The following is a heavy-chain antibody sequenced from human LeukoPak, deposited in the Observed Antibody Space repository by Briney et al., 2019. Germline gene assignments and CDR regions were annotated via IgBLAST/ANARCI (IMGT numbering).Heavy chain of an antibody. V-gene: IGHV3-48*03. CDR3: ATLYSYGYWADY. J-gene: IGHJ4*02. CDR1: GFTFSSYE. Sequence: GGSLRLSCAASGFTFSSYEMNWVRQAPGKGLEWVSYISSGGSTIYYADSVKGRFTISRDNAKNSLYLQMNSLRAEDTAVYYCATLYSYGYWADYWGQGTLVTVSS. CDR2: ISSGGSTI. D-gene: IGHD5-18*01.